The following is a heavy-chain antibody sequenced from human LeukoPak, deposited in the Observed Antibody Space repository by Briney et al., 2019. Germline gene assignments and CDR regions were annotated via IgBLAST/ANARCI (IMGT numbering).Heavy chain of an antibody. J-gene: IGHJ6*03. Sequence: GGSLRLSCAASGFTFSSYSMNWVRQAPGKGLEWVSSISSSSSYIYYADSVKGRFTISRDNAKNSLYLQMNSLRAEDTAVYYCARDLNYYGSGSSRTPYYYYMDVRGKGTTVTVSS. CDR1: GFTFSSYS. V-gene: IGHV3-21*01. CDR2: ISSSSSYI. D-gene: IGHD3-10*01. CDR3: ARDLNYYGSGSSRTPYYYYMDV.